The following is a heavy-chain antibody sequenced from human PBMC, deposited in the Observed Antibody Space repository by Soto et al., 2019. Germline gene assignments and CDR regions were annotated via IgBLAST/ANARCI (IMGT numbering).Heavy chain of an antibody. D-gene: IGHD6-19*01. CDR2: MSQGGTT. CDR3: ARDRVGITVAANPLGEWFDP. J-gene: IGHJ5*02. Sequence: QVQLQESGPGLVKPSETLSLTCTVSGVSIANFFWSWIRQPPGKGLEWIGYMSQGGTTTYNPSLKGRATISVDTSKNQLSLKLTSVTAADTAMYYCARDRVGITVAANPLGEWFDPWGPGTLVTVSS. CDR1: GVSIANFF. V-gene: IGHV4-59*08.